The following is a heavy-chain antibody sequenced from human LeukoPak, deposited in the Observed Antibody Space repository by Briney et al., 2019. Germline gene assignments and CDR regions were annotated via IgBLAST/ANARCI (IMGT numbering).Heavy chain of an antibody. Sequence: GGSLRLSCAASEFTVSSNYMNWVRQAPGKGLEWVSVLYSGGVTSYADSVKGRFTISRDNSKNTLYLQMSSLRAEDTAVYYCARDAAVAGKGGFDYWGQRALVTVPS. CDR2: LYSGGVT. D-gene: IGHD6-19*01. CDR1: EFTVSSNY. J-gene: IGHJ4*02. CDR3: ARDAAVAGKGGFDY. V-gene: IGHV3-53*01.